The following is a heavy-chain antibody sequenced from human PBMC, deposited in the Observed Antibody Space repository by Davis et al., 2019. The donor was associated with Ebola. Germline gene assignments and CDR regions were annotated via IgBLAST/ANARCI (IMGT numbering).Heavy chain of an antibody. CDR3: AKDLSFDFWSGYYYYGVDV. D-gene: IGHD3-3*01. J-gene: IGHJ6*02. CDR2: VSSDGRIK. Sequence: GESLKISCAASGFTFSSHGIHWVRQAPGKGLEWLAVVSSDGRIKYYADSVRGRFTISRDNSGNTLYLEMNDLRAEDTAVYYCAKDLSFDFWSGYYYYGVDVWGQGTTVTVSS. CDR1: GFTFSSHG. V-gene: IGHV3-30*18.